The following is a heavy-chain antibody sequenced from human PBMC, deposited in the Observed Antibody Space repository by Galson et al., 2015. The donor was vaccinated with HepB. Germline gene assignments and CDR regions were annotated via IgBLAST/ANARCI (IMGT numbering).Heavy chain of an antibody. CDR3: AREGEAARHDGYYYGMDV. CDR1: GFTFSSYW. J-gene: IGHJ6*02. CDR2: INSDGSST. V-gene: IGHV3-74*01. D-gene: IGHD6-6*01. Sequence: SLRLSCAASGFTFSSYWMHWVRQAPGKGLVWVSRINSDGSSTSYADSVKGRFTISRDNAKNTLYLQMNSLRAEDTAVYYCAREGEAARHDGYYYGMDVWGQGTTVTVSS.